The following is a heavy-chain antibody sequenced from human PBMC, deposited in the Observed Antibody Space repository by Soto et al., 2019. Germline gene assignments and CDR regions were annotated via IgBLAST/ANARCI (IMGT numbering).Heavy chain of an antibody. J-gene: IGHJ3*02. CDR2: IFPGDSDT. CDR1: GYNFANFW. D-gene: IGHD2-8*02. CDR3: AAGYSTGLDAFDI. Sequence: TGESRKISCKGSGYNFANFWIGWVRQMPGKGLEWMGMIFPGDSDTKNSPSLEGQITMSVDKSDSSAYLQWRSLKASDTAIYYCAAGYSTGLDAFDIWGQGTMVTVSS. V-gene: IGHV5-51*01.